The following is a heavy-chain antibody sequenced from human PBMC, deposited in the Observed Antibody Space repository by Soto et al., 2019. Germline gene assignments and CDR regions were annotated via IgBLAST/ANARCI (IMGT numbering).Heavy chain of an antibody. Sequence: QVQLQESGPGLVKPSQTLSLTCTVSGGSISSANYYWSWIRQPPGKGLEWIGYIYYSGSTYYNPSLKSRVTLSVDTSKNQFSLKLSSVTAADTSVYYCARAAKALRGYSYGRAYSFDYWGQGTLVTVSS. V-gene: IGHV4-30-4*01. D-gene: IGHD5-18*01. CDR2: IYYSGST. CDR1: GGSISSANYY. CDR3: ARAAKALRGYSYGRAYSFDY. J-gene: IGHJ4*02.